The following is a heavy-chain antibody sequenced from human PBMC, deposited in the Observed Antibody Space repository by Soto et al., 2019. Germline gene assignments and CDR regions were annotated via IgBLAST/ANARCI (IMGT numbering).Heavy chain of an antibody. CDR2: ISYDGSNK. CDR3: AKDQNLAGGFLEWLRANRPLLYGMDV. D-gene: IGHD3-3*01. V-gene: IGHV3-30*18. Sequence: QVQLVESGGGVVQPGRSLRLSCAASGFTFSSYGMHWVRQAPGKGLEWVAVISYDGSNKYYADSVKGRFTISRDNSKNTLYLQMNSLRAEDTAVYYCAKDQNLAGGFLEWLRANRPLLYGMDVWGQGTTVTVSS. CDR1: GFTFSSYG. J-gene: IGHJ6*02.